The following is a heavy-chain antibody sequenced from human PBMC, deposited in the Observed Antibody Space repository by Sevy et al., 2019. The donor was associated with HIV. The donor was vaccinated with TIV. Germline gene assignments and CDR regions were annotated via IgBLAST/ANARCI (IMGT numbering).Heavy chain of an antibody. D-gene: IGHD1-26*01. Sequence: GGSLRLSCAASGFTFRDYPMNWIRQAPGKGLEWVSCISGASGSIDYADSVMGRFTVSRDNAKNSLYLQMDRLSDEDTAIYYCAREHTGSFPDFWGQGTLVTVSS. CDR2: ISGASGSI. CDR1: GFTFRDYP. J-gene: IGHJ4*02. V-gene: IGHV3-48*02. CDR3: AREHTGSFPDF.